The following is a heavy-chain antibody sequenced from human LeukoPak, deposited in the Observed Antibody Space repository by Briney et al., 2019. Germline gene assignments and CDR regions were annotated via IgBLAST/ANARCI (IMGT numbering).Heavy chain of an antibody. CDR1: GSTFIGSG. J-gene: IGHJ6*03. Sequence: QTGGSCRSSGAALGSTFIGSGVHGFRRAPGKGLSGLAFFRYVGINKYYVDSVNGRFTISRDNSKNTLYLQMYSLRAEDTAVYYCAKIPYGDYVLDYYYYMDVWGKGTTVTISS. D-gene: IGHD4-17*01. CDR2: FRYVGINK. V-gene: IGHV3-30*02. CDR3: AKIPYGDYVLDYYYYMDV.